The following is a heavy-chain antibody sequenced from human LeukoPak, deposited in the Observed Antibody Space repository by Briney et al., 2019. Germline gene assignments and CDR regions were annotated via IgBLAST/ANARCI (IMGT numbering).Heavy chain of an antibody. J-gene: IGHJ3*02. D-gene: IGHD2-15*01. CDR3: AEDKDECFEI. CDR2: ISSSGSTI. CDR1: GFTFSSYE. V-gene: IGHV3-48*03. Sequence: GGSLRLSCAASGFTFSSYEMNWVRQAPGRGLEWVSYISSSGSTIYYADSVKGRFTISRDNAKTSMYLQMNSLGTGDRGVYYRAEDKDECFEIWGQGTMVTVSS.